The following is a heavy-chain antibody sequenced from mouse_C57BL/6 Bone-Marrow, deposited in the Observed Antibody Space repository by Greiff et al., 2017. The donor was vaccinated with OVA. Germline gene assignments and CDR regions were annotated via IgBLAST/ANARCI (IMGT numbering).Heavy chain of an antibody. Sequence: EVQLVESGGGLVKPGGSLKLSCAASGFTFSSYAMSWVRQTPEKRLEWVATISDGGSYTYYPDNVKGRFTISRDNAKNNLYLQMSHLKSEDTAMYYCARDGRLRRVAWFAYWGQGTLVTVSA. CDR1: GFTFSSYA. V-gene: IGHV5-4*01. CDR3: ARDGRLRRVAWFAY. J-gene: IGHJ3*01. CDR2: ISDGGSYT. D-gene: IGHD2-4*01.